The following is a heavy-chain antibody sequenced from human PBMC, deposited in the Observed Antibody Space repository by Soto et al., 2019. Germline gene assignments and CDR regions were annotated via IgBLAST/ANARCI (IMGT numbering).Heavy chain of an antibody. V-gene: IGHV5-51*01. D-gene: IGHD3-22*01. CDR2: IYPGDSDT. J-gene: IGHJ3*02. Sequence: GESLKISCKGSGYSFTSYWIGWVRQMPGKGLEWMGIIYPGDSDTRYSPSFQGQVTISADKSISTAYLQWSSLKASDTAMYYCARRGITMIVPPEDAFDIWGQGTMVTVSS. CDR3: ARRGITMIVPPEDAFDI. CDR1: GYSFTSYW.